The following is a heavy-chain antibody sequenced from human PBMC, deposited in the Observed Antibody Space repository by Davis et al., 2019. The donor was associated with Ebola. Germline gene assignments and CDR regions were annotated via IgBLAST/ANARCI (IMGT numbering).Heavy chain of an antibody. Sequence: MPSETLSLTCTVSGGSISTYYWSWIRQPPGKGLEWIRHIYYSGSTNYKSSLKSRVTISVDTSKNQFSLKLSSVTAADTAVYSCARVPRSYDFWSGRYSYHGVDVWGQGTTVTVS. CDR2: IYYSGST. CDR1: GGSISTYY. V-gene: IGHV4-59*01. J-gene: IGHJ6*02. CDR3: ARVPRSYDFWSGRYSYHGVDV. D-gene: IGHD3-3*01.